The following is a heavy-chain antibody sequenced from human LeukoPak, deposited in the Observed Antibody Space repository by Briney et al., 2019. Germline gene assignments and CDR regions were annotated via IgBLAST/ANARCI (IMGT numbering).Heavy chain of an antibody. CDR1: GGSISSYY. Sequence: SETLSLTCTASGGSISSYYWSWIRQPAGKGLEWIGRIYTSGSTNYNPSLKSRVTMSVDTSKNQFSLKLSSVTAADTAVYYCARVVYYDSSGYSDYWGQGTLVTVSS. D-gene: IGHD3-22*01. CDR3: ARVVYYDSSGYSDY. CDR2: IYTSGST. V-gene: IGHV4-4*07. J-gene: IGHJ4*02.